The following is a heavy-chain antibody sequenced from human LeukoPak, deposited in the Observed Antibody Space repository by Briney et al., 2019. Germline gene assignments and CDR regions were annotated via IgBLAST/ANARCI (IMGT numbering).Heavy chain of an antibody. CDR2: VYDSGTT. V-gene: IGHV4-59*01. D-gene: IGHD6-19*01. CDR3: ARAGYVSGSVCAFDI. J-gene: IGHJ3*02. CDR1: GGSIGYYY. Sequence: PSETLSLTCTVSGGSIGYYYWSWIRQSPGKGLEWLGYVYDSGTTNYNPSLKSRLTISVVTSKTQFSLKLYSVSAADTAVYYCARAGYVSGSVCAFDIWGQGTVVTVSS.